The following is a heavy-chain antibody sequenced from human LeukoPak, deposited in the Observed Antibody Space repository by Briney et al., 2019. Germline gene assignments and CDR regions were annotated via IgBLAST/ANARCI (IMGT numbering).Heavy chain of an antibody. CDR3: ARETEVPGGRSWDF. D-gene: IGHD6-19*01. CDR1: GGSISSCY. V-gene: IGHV4-4*07. CDR2: IHPSGTT. Sequence: SEALSLTCTVSGGSISSCYWTWIRQPAGKGLEWIGRIHPSGTTNHNPSLKSRAIMSLDMSNNQFSLKVRSVTAADTAVYYCARETEVPGGRSWDFWGQGTLVTVSS. J-gene: IGHJ4*02.